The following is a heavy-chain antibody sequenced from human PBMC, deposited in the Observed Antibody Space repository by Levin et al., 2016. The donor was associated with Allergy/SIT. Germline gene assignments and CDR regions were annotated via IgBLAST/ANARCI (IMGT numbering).Heavy chain of an antibody. CDR3: AKDYSYGYGLLDY. J-gene: IGHJ4*02. V-gene: IGHV3-23*01. CDR2: ISGSGGST. Sequence: GESLKISCAASGFTFSSYAMSWVRQAPGKGLEWVSAISGSGGSTYYADSVKGRFTISRDNSKNTLYLQMNSLRAEDTAVYYCAKDYSYGYGLLDYWGQGTLVTVSS. CDR1: GFTFSSYA. D-gene: IGHD5-18*01.